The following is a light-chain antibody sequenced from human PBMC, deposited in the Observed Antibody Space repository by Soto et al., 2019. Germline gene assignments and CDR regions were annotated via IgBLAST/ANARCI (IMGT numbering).Light chain of an antibody. J-gene: IGLJ1*01. V-gene: IGLV2-14*01. CDR3: SSKTSSSTLFV. CDR2: EVS. Sequence: QSALTQPASVSGSPGQSITISCTGTSSDVGGYSYVSWYQQHPGKAPKLIIYEVSDRPSGVSHRFSGSKSGNTASLTISGLQAEDEDEYYCSSKTSSSTLFVFGTGTKLTVL. CDR1: SSDVGGYSY.